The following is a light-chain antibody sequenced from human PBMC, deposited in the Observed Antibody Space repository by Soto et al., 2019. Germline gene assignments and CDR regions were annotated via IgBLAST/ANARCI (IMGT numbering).Light chain of an antibody. CDR3: AAWDDRQSGRI. Sequence: QSVLTQPPSASGTPGQRVTVSCSGNSANIGKNYVYWYQQLPGAAPKLLIYSNDRRPSGVPDRFSGSKSGTSASLAISGLRSEDEADYYRAAWDDRQSGRIFGTGTKLTVL. CDR1: SANIGKNY. CDR2: SND. J-gene: IGLJ1*01. V-gene: IGLV1-47*02.